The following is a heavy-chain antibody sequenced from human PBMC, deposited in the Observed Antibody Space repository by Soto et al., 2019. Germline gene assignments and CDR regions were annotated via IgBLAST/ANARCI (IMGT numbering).Heavy chain of an antibody. J-gene: IGHJ5*02. Sequence: QVQLVESGGGVVQPGRSLRLSCAASGFTFRTYGMHWVREAPGKGLEWVADISYAGENRNYAETVKGRFTISRDNSKNTLYLQMNSLRHEVTSMYYCTKDMGANSGWGVDPWGQGTVVTVSS. D-gene: IGHD1-26*01. CDR1: GFTFRTYG. CDR2: ISYAGENR. CDR3: TKDMGANSGWGVDP. V-gene: IGHV3-30*18.